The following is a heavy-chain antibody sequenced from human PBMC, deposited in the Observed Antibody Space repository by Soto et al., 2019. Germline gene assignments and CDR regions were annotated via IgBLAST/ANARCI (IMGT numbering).Heavy chain of an antibody. D-gene: IGHD1-1*01. J-gene: IGHJ4*02. CDR3: AREPETGTDGGY. Sequence: PSETLSLSCTVSGGSMSSGDYYRSWIGQPPGKGLEWIGYIYYSGSTYYNPSLKSRVTISVDTSKNQFSLKLSSVTAADTAVYYCAREPETGTDGGYWGQGTLVTVSS. CDR2: IYYSGST. CDR1: GGSMSSGDYY. V-gene: IGHV4-30-4*01.